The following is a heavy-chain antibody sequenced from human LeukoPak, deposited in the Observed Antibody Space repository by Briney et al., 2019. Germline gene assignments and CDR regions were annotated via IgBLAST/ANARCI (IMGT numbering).Heavy chain of an antibody. CDR2: MYLGDSET. CDR1: GFTFTKYW. Sequence: GESLRISCKGSGFTFTKYWIGWVRQMPGKGLEWMGIMYLGDSETRYSPSFQGQVTISADKSISTVFLQWSSLKASDTAMYYCVRHEGSISGWPFDYWGQGTLVTVSS. J-gene: IGHJ4*02. D-gene: IGHD6-19*01. CDR3: VRHEGSISGWPFDY. V-gene: IGHV5-51*01.